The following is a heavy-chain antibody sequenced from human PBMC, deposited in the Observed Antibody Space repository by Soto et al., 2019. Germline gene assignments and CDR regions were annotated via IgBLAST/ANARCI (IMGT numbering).Heavy chain of an antibody. CDR3: AREVVVVPATIDVHYYYGMDV. CDR2: IIPIFGTA. D-gene: IGHD2-2*02. J-gene: IGHJ6*02. V-gene: IGHV1-69*06. Sequence: QVQLVQSGAEVKKPGSSVKVSCKASGGTFSSYAISWVRQAPGQGVEWMGGIIPIFGTANYAQKFQGRVTITADKSTSTPYMELISLRSEDTAVYYCAREVVVVPATIDVHYYYGMDVWGQGTTVTVSS. CDR1: GGTFSSYA.